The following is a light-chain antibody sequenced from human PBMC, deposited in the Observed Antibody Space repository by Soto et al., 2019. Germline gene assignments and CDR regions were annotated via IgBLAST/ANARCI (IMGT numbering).Light chain of an antibody. CDR3: FSFTTDWTHV. V-gene: IGLV2-14*01. Sequence: QSVLTQPASVSGSPGQSFTISCTGTSSDVGAYNYVSWFQQHPGKAPTLIISEVSNRPSGVSNRFSGSKSGNAASLTISGLQAEDEADYFCFSFTTDWTHVFGTGTKVTVL. CDR2: EVS. J-gene: IGLJ1*01. CDR1: SSDVGAYNY.